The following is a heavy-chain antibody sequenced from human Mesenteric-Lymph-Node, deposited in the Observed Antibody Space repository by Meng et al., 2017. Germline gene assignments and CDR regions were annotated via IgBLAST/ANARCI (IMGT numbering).Heavy chain of an antibody. CDR1: GFTFSNYA. CDR2: ISYDGSNK. J-gene: IGHJ5*01. Sequence: GESLKISCAASGFTFSNYAMHWVRQAPGKGLEWVAAISYDGSNKQYVDPVKGRLTISRDNSKNTLYLQMSSLRDEDTAVYYCATDKGDSSGWNQVGFDSWGQGTLVTVSS. D-gene: IGHD6-19*01. CDR3: ATDKGDSSGWNQVGFDS. V-gene: IGHV3-30*15.